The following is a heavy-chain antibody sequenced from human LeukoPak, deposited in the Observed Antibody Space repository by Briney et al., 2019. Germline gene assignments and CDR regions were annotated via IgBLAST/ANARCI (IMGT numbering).Heavy chain of an antibody. D-gene: IGHD2-15*01. J-gene: IGHJ3*02. Sequence: PGGSLRLSCASSGFTFRNYWMHWVRQVPGKGLGWVSRLNPDSSSTNYADSVKGRFSISRDNAENTLHLQMTRLRAEDTGVYFCVRGQEVWELLPDDGFDMWGQGTVVTVSS. CDR3: VRGQEVWELLPDDGFDM. CDR1: GFTFRNYW. CDR2: LNPDSSST. V-gene: IGHV3-74*01.